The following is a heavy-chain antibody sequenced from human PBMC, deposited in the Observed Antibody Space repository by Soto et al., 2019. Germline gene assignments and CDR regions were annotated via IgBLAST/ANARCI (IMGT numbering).Heavy chain of an antibody. J-gene: IGHJ6*02. V-gene: IGHV5-51*01. CDR1: GYSFTSYW. D-gene: IGHD4-4*01. CDR2: IYPGDSDT. Sequence: GESLKISCKGSGYSFTSYWIGRVRQMPGKGLEWMGIIYPGDSDTRYSPSFQGQVTISADKSISTAYLQWSSLKASDTAMYYCSRSHSNHDRSMDFWGQGTTVTVSS. CDR3: SRSHSNHDRSMDF.